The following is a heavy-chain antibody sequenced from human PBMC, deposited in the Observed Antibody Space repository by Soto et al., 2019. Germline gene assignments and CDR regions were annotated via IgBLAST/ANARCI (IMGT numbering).Heavy chain of an antibody. J-gene: IGHJ4*02. Sequence: QIALEESGPTRVKPTQTLAVTCTFSGFSLYTSGVGVGWIRQPPGKALEWLAVIYWDDDKRYSPSLKSRLTIPKDTYKNPVVLTMTNMDPVDTATYYCAYRALYSGSYWDGGYFDYWGQGTLVTVSS. CDR2: IYWDDDK. V-gene: IGHV2-5*02. CDR3: AYRALYSGSYWDGGYFDY. D-gene: IGHD1-26*01. CDR1: GFSLYTSGVG.